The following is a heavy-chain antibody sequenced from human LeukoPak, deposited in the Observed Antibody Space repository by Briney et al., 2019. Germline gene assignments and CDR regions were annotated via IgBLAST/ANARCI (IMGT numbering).Heavy chain of an antibody. CDR3: ATLLHPLYFDY. Sequence: GASVKVSCKASGYTFTGYYMHWVRQAPGQGLEWMGIINPSGGSTSYAQKFQGRVTMTRDTSTSTVYMELSSLRSEDTAVYYCATLLHPLYFDYWGQGTLVTVSS. D-gene: IGHD2-15*01. CDR1: GYTFTGYY. CDR2: INPSGGST. J-gene: IGHJ4*02. V-gene: IGHV1-46*01.